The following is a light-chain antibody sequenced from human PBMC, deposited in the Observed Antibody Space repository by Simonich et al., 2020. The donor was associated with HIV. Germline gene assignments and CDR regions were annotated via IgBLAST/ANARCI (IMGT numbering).Light chain of an antibody. CDR3: QQYYDTPYT. J-gene: IGKJ2*01. CDR2: WAS. CDR1: QGVLSSSNNKNY. V-gene: IGKV4-1*01. Sequence: DIVMTQSPDSLAVSLGERASINCRSGQGVLSSSNNKNYLAWYQQKPGQPPKLLIYWASTREYGVPDLFSGSGSGTDFNLTISSLQAEDVAVYYCQQYYDTPYTFGQGTKLEIK.